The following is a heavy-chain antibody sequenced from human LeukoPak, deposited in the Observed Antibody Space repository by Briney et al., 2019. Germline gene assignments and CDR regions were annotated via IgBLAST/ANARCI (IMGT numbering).Heavy chain of an antibody. J-gene: IGHJ4*02. CDR1: GFTLTNYG. CDR2: IRYDGSNK. Sequence: GGSLRLSCAASGFTLTNYGMHWVRQAPGKGLEWVSFIRYDGSNKYYADSVKGRFTISRDTSKRMLYLQMSSLRAEDTAVYYCAKVLSKGGGNYLTDFWGQGTLVTVSS. V-gene: IGHV3-30*02. D-gene: IGHD3-22*01. CDR3: AKVLSKGGGNYLTDF.